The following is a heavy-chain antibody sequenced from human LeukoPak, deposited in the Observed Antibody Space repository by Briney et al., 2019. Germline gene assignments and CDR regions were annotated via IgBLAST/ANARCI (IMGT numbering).Heavy chain of an antibody. CDR3: ARIPRGYSSGWYARGHFDY. V-gene: IGHV1-69*01. CDR2: IIPIFGTA. CDR1: RGTFSTYA. Sequence: SVTVSYTASRGTFSTYAISWVRQAPGQGLEWMGGIIPIFGTANYAQKFQGRVTITADESTSTAYMELSSLRSEDTAVYYCARIPRGYSSGWYARGHFDYWGQGTLVTVSS. D-gene: IGHD6-19*01. J-gene: IGHJ4*02.